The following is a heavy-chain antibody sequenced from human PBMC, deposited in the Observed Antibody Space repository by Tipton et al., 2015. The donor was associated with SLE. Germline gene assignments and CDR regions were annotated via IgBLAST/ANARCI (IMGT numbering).Heavy chain of an antibody. CDR3: AREPQEFGTPSV. J-gene: IGHJ6*02. V-gene: IGHV3-21*06. CDR2: ISGDTSYI. D-gene: IGHD2/OR15-2a*01. CDR1: GFTFSTYS. Sequence: SLRLSCAASGFTFSTYSMNWVRRAPGKGLEWVSSISGDTSYIFYADSVNGRFTISRDNAKSSLYLEMHSLTAEDTAVYYCAREPQEFGTPSVWGQGTTVTVSS.